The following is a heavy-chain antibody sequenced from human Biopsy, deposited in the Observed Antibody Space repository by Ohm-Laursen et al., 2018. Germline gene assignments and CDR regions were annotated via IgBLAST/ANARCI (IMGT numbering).Heavy chain of an antibody. D-gene: IGHD3-22*01. V-gene: IGHV4-34*01. CDR3: VRGVDYYDPYHYYALDV. CDR1: GESFNGYY. CDR2: INHSGRT. Sequence: SGTLSLTCAVYGESFNGYYWSWIRQTPGKGLEWIGEINHSGRTNYNPSLKRRVTISVDTSKNQFSLKVRSVTAADTAVYYCVRGVDYYDPYHYYALDVWGQGTTVTVSS. J-gene: IGHJ6*02.